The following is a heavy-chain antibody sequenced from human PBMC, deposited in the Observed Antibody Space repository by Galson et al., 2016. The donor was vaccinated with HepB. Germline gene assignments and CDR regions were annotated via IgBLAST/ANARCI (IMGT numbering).Heavy chain of an antibody. CDR3: AREYSSFAY. V-gene: IGHV4-59*01. J-gene: IGHJ4*03. D-gene: IGHD6-19*01. Sequence: SETLSLTCTVSGDSISSYYWHWIRLPTGKGLEWIGYVHNSGYTTYNPSLNGRVTISMDTSKNRFPRKLSSVTAADTAVYYCAREYSSFAYVGHGILVTVSS. CDR1: GDSISSYY. CDR2: VHNSGYT.